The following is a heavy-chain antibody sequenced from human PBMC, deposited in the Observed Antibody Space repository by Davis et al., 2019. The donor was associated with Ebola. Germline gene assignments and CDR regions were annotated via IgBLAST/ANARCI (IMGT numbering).Heavy chain of an antibody. D-gene: IGHD2-15*01. V-gene: IGHV3-23*01. CDR2: ISGSGGST. J-gene: IGHJ6*02. CDR1: GFTFSSYA. CDR3: AKVDCSGGSCYGMDD. Sequence: GESLKISCAASGFTFSSYAMSWVRQAPGKGLEWVSAISGSGGSTYYADSVKGRFTISRDNSKNTLYLQMNSLRAEDTAVYYCAKVDCSGGSCYGMDDWGQGTTVTVSS.